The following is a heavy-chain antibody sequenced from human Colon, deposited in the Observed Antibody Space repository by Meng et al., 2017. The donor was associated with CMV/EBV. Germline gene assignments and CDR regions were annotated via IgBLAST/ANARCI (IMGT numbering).Heavy chain of an antibody. V-gene: IGHV7-4-1*02. J-gene: IGHJ4*02. CDR2: IETKTGNP. Sequence: SYQASRYNFTSHNLIWVRQAPGQGPEWIGWIETKTGNPPYAQGFTGRFGFSLDTSVSTTYLQISSLKAEDTAVYYCARDGLSGRYFDYWGQGTLVTVSS. CDR1: RYNFTSHN. CDR3: ARDGLSGRYFDY. D-gene: IGHD6-25*01.